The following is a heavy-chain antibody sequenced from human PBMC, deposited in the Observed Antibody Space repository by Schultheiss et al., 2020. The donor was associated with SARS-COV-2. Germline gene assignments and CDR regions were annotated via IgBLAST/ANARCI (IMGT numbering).Heavy chain of an antibody. V-gene: IGHV4-31*03. J-gene: IGHJ4*02. CDR2: IYYSGST. Sequence: SQTLSLTCTVSGGSISSGGYYWSWIRQHPGKGLEWIGYIYYSGSTYYNPSLKSRVTISVDTSKNQFSLKLSSVTAADTAVYYCARAAGYCSSTSCYTQRTATSGSVSFDYWGQGTLVTVSS. CDR1: GGSISSGGYY. CDR3: ARAAGYCSSTSCYTQRTATSGSVSFDY. D-gene: IGHD2-2*02.